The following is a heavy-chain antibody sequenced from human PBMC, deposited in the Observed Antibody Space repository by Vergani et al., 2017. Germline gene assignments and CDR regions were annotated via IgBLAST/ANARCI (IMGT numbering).Heavy chain of an antibody. J-gene: IGHJ3*02. V-gene: IGHV3-15*01. CDR1: GFTFSNAW. Sequence: EVQLVESGGGLVKPGGSLRLSCAASGFTFSNAWMSWVRQAPGKGLEWVGRIKSKTDGGTTDYAAPVKGRFTISRDDSKNTLYLQMNSPKTEDTAVYYCTTTLIVVVPAAIVGADAFDIWGQGTMVTVSS. CDR2: IKSKTDGGTT. D-gene: IGHD2-2*02. CDR3: TTTLIVVVPAAIVGADAFDI.